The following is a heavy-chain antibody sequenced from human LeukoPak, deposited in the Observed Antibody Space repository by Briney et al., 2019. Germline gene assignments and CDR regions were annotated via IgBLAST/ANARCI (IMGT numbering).Heavy chain of an antibody. CDR1: GGTFSSYA. Sequence: AASVKVSCKASGGTFSSYAISWVRQAPGQGLEWMGGIIPIFGTANYAQKFQGRVTITADESTSTAYMELSSLRSEGTAVYYCARGVVCSPAQSTSCQWGDAFDIWGQGTMVTVSS. V-gene: IGHV1-69*01. CDR3: ARGVVCSPAQSTSCQWGDAFDI. D-gene: IGHD2-2*01. CDR2: IIPIFGTA. J-gene: IGHJ3*02.